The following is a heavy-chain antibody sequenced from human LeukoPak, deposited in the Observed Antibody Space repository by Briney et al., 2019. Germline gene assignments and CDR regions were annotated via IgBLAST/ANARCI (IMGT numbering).Heavy chain of an antibody. V-gene: IGHV1-18*01. Sequence: GASVKVSCKASGCTFTSYGISWVRQAPGQGLEWMGWISAYNGNTNYAQKLQGRVTMTTDTSTSTAYMELRSLRSDDTAVYYCARSPGGSHYLGWFDPWGQGTLVTVSS. CDR2: ISAYNGNT. D-gene: IGHD7-27*01. J-gene: IGHJ5*02. CDR1: GCTFTSYG. CDR3: ARSPGGSHYLGWFDP.